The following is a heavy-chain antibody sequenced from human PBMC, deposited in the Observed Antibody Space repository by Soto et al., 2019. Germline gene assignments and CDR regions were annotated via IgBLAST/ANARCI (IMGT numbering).Heavy chain of an antibody. V-gene: IGHV3-74*01. D-gene: IGHD2-2*01. CDR2: INRDGSST. Sequence: EEQLVESGGGLVQPGGSLRLSCAASGFTFSSYWMHWVRQAPGKGLVWVSRINRDGSSTSYADSVKGRFTISRDNAKNTLYLQMNSLRAEDTAVYYCARDRGYCSSTSCSQFGYWGQGTLVTVSS. J-gene: IGHJ4*02. CDR3: ARDRGYCSSTSCSQFGY. CDR1: GFTFSSYW.